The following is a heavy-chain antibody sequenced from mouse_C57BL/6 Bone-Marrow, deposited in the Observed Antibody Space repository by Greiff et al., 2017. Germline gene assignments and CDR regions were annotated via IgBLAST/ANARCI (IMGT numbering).Heavy chain of an antibody. J-gene: IGHJ3*01. CDR1: GYTFTSYW. CDR3: ARSLGRTFAY. V-gene: IGHV1-64*01. Sequence: LQQPWAALVKPGASVKLSCKASGYTFTSYWMHWVKQRPGPGLEWIGMIPPNSGRTNYNEKFKSKATLTVDKSSSPAYMQLSSLTSEDSAVYNCARSLGRTFAYWGQGTLLTVSA. CDR2: IPPNSGRT. D-gene: IGHD4-1*01.